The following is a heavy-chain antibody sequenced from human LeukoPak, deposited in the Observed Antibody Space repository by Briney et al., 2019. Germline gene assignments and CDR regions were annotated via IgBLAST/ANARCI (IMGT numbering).Heavy chain of an antibody. CDR3: ARGRIGYCSSTSCYVALDY. Sequence: ASVKVSCKASGYTFTSYDINWVRQATGQGLEWMGWMNPNSGNTAYAQKFQGRVTMPRNTSISTAYMELSSLRSEDTAVYYCARGRIGYCSSTSCYVALDYWGQGTLVTVSS. V-gene: IGHV1-8*01. J-gene: IGHJ4*02. CDR2: MNPNSGNT. D-gene: IGHD2-2*01. CDR1: GYTFTSYD.